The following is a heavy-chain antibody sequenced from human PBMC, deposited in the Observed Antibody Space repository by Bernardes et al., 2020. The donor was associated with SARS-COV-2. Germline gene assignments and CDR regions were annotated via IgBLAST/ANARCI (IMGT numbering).Heavy chain of an antibody. Sequence: GESLKISCKGSGYSFTSYWIGWVRQMPGKGLEWMGIIYPGDSDTRYSPSFQGQVTISADKSISTAYLQWSSLKASDTAMYYCARQYYDFWSGYYWWGDAFDIWGQGTMVTVSS. D-gene: IGHD3-3*01. V-gene: IGHV5-51*01. CDR3: ARQYYDFWSGYYWWGDAFDI. CDR2: IYPGDSDT. CDR1: GYSFTSYW. J-gene: IGHJ3*02.